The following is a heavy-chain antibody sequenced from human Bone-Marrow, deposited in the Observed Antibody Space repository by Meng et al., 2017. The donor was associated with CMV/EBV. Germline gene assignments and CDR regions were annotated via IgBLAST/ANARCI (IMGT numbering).Heavy chain of an antibody. CDR3: AKAKSRYSSSWADY. J-gene: IGHJ4*02. V-gene: IGHV3-23*03. CDR1: GFTFSSYA. Sequence: GGSLRLSCAASGFTFSSYAMSWVRQAPGKGLEWVSVIYSGGSSTYCADSVKGRFTISRDNSKNTLYLQMNSLRAEDTAVYYCAKAKSRYSSSWADYWGQGTLVTVSS. CDR2: IYSGGSST. D-gene: IGHD6-13*01.